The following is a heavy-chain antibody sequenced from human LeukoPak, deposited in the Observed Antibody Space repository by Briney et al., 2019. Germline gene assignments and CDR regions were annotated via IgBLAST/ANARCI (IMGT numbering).Heavy chain of an antibody. CDR2: IYNRGNT. J-gene: IGHJ5*02. CDR3: ARGAGGYRFDP. D-gene: IGHD1-1*01. CDR1: GGSISDYH. V-gene: IGHV4-59*01. Sequence: SETLSLTCTVSGGSISDYHWTWIRQPPGKGLEYIGYIYNRGNTFNNPSLKGRVIISADTSKRQFSLKLSSVTAAAMAVYYCARGAGGYRFDPWGQGTLVTVSS.